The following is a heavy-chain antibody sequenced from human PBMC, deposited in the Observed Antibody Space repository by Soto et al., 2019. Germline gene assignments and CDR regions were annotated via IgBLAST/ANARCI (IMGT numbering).Heavy chain of an antibody. CDR1: GYTFTGYY. J-gene: IGHJ4*02. Sequence: GASVKVSCKASGYTFTGYYMHWVRQAPGQGLEWMGWINPNSGGTNYAQKFQGWVTMTRDTSISTAYMELSRLRSDDTAVYYCARDEAAVPYTFDYWGQGTLVTVSS. V-gene: IGHV1-2*04. D-gene: IGHD1-1*01. CDR2: INPNSGGT. CDR3: ARDEAAVPYTFDY.